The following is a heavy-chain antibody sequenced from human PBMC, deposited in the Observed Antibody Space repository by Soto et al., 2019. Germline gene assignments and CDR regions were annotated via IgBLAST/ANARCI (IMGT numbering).Heavy chain of an antibody. CDR1: GGSINTYNLF. CDR2: IHYGGNA. Sequence: PSETLSLTCTVSGGSINTYNLFWAWVRQPPGKGLEWIASIHYGGNAYYSPSLTTRATISRDTSKNRVSLKLSSVTAADTAVYYCARSFGVAAAGPFDYWGQGTLVTVSS. CDR3: ARSFGVAAAGPFDY. J-gene: IGHJ4*02. D-gene: IGHD6-13*01. V-gene: IGHV4-39*07.